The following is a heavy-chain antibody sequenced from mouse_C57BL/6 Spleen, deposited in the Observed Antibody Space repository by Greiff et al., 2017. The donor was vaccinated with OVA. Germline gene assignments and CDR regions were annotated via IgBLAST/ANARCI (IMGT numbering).Heavy chain of an antibody. D-gene: IGHD2-13*01. CDR1: GFTFSDFY. Sequence: EVMLVESGGGLVPSGRSLRLSCATSGFTFSDFYMEWVRQAPGKGLEWIAASRNKANDYTTEYSASVKGRFIVSRDTSQSILYLQMNALRAEDTAIYYCARDARGDPWYFDVWGTGTTVTVSS. CDR3: ARDARGDPWYFDV. J-gene: IGHJ1*03. V-gene: IGHV7-1*01. CDR2: SRNKANDYTT.